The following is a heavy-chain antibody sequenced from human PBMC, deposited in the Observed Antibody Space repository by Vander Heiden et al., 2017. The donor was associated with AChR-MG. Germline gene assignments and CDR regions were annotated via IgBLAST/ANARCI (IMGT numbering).Heavy chain of an antibody. V-gene: IGHV3-30-3*01. CDR3: ARGMSPTGTLFDI. J-gene: IGHJ3*02. Sequence: QVQLVESGGGVVQPGRSLRLSCAAPGFTFSSYAMHWVRQAPGKGLEWVAVISYDGSNKYYADSVKGRFTISRDNSKNTLYLQMNSLRAEDTAVYYCARGMSPTGTLFDIWGQGTMVTLSS. CDR2: ISYDGSNK. D-gene: IGHD1-1*01. CDR1: GFTFSSYA.